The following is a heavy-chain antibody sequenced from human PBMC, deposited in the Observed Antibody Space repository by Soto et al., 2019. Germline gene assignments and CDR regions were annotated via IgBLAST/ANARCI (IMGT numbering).Heavy chain of an antibody. Sequence: QVQLVESGGGVVQPGRSLRLSCAASGFTFSSYGMHWVRQTPGKGLEWVAVIWYDGSNKYYADSVKGRFTISRDNSKNTLYLQMNSLRAEDTAVYYCASLEYSSSYWGQGTLVTVSS. CDR3: ASLEYSSSY. V-gene: IGHV3-33*01. CDR1: GFTFSSYG. D-gene: IGHD6-6*01. CDR2: IWYDGSNK. J-gene: IGHJ4*02.